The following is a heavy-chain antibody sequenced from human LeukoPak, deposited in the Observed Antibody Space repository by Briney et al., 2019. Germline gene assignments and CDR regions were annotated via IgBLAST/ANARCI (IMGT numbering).Heavy chain of an antibody. Sequence: GGSLRLSCAASGLTFSGYWMNWVRQAPGKGLEWVAGIEPDGSEKYYVDSVKGRFTISRDNAKKSLYLQMTSLRDEDTAVYYCARGSGDYSGQGTLVTVSS. CDR2: IEPDGSEK. V-gene: IGHV3-7*04. CDR3: ARGSGDY. J-gene: IGHJ4*02. CDR1: GLTFSGYW.